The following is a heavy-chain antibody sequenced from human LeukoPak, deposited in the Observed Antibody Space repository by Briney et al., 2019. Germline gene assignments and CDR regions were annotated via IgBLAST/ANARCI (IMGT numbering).Heavy chain of an antibody. V-gene: IGHV4-59*01. CDR2: IYYSGST. D-gene: IGHD6-13*01. CDR1: GESFRGYY. CDR3: ARGAPASSWYINYYYYMDV. J-gene: IGHJ6*03. Sequence: SETLSLTCAVYGESFRGYYWTWIRQTPGKGLEWIGYIYYSGSTNYNPSLKSRVTISVDTSKNQFSLKLSSVTAADTAVYYCARGAPASSWYINYYYYMDVWGKGTTVTVSS.